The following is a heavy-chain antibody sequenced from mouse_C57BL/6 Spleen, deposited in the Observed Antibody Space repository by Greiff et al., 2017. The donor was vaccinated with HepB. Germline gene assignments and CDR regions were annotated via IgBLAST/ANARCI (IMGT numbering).Heavy chain of an antibody. CDR3: AMGTYYGSSLDY. V-gene: IGHV1-74*01. CDR2: IHPSDSDT. CDR1: GYTFTSYW. D-gene: IGHD1-1*01. Sequence: VQLQQPGAELVKPGASVKVSCKASGYTFTSYWMHWVKQRPGQGLEWIGRIHPSDSDTNYNQKFKGKATLTVDKSSSPAYMQLSSLTSEDSAVYYCAMGTYYGSSLDYWGQGTTLTVSS. J-gene: IGHJ2*01.